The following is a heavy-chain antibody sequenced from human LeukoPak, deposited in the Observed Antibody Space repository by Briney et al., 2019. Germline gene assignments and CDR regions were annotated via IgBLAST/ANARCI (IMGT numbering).Heavy chain of an antibody. Sequence: PGGSLRLSCAASGFTFSSYGMHWVCQAPGKRLEWVAFIRYDGSNKYYADSVKGRFTISRDNSKNTLYLQMNSLRAEDTAVYYCAKSSETTPYDFWSGYYPFDYWGQGTLVTVSS. D-gene: IGHD3-3*01. J-gene: IGHJ4*02. CDR3: AKSSETTPYDFWSGYYPFDY. V-gene: IGHV3-30*02. CDR1: GFTFSSYG. CDR2: IRYDGSNK.